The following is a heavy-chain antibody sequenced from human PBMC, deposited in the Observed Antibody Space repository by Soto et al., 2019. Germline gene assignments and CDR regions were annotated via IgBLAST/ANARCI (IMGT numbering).Heavy chain of an antibody. Sequence: LRLSGAASGFTLSSYWMHWVRQLPGKGLVWVSRIKGDGTNTGYADSVKGRFTISRDNVKNTLYLQMNSLRAEDTAVYYCARGLSGYYGFDYWGQGTLVTVSS. CDR1: GFTLSSYW. CDR3: ARGLSGYYGFDY. D-gene: IGHD5-12*01. CDR2: IKGDGTNT. V-gene: IGHV3-74*01. J-gene: IGHJ4*02.